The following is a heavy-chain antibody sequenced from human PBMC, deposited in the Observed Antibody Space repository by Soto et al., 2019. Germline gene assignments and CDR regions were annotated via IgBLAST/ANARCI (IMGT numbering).Heavy chain of an antibody. Sequence: GGSLRLSCAASGFTFSSYVMSWVRQAPGKGLDWVSGISGSGGHTYYADSVKGRFTISRDNSKNTLYLQMNSLRAEDTAVYFCAKCGSYYDRPTESASWGQGTLVTGSS. V-gene: IGHV3-23*01. CDR1: GFTFSSYV. D-gene: IGHD3-22*01. J-gene: IGHJ1*01. CDR2: ISGSGGHT. CDR3: AKCGSYYDRPTESAS.